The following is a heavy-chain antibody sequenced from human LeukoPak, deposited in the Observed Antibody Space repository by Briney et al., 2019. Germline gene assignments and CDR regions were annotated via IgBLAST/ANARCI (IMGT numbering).Heavy chain of an antibody. CDR1: GGSISTYF. D-gene: IGHD4-23*01. Sequence: SETLSLTCTVSGGSISTYFWSWIRQPPGKGLEWIGYIYYSGSTNYNPSLKSRVTISVDTSKNQFSLKLSSVTAADTAVYYCARRPRWGRNWFDPWGQGTLVTVSS. V-gene: IGHV4-59*12. CDR2: IYYSGST. CDR3: ARRPRWGRNWFDP. J-gene: IGHJ5*02.